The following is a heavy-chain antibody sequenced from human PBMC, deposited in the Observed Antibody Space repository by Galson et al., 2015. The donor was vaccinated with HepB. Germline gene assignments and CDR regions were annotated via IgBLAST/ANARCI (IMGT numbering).Heavy chain of an antibody. CDR2: INSDGSST. Sequence: SLRLSCAASGLTFTSYWMHWVRQAPGEGLVWVSRINSDGSSTTYADSVKGRFTISRDNAKNTLYLQMNRLRAEDAAVYYCIRDLGDTDEYWGQGTLITVSS. CDR3: IRDLGDTDEY. D-gene: IGHD5-18*01. J-gene: IGHJ4*02. V-gene: IGHV3-74*01. CDR1: GLTFTSYW.